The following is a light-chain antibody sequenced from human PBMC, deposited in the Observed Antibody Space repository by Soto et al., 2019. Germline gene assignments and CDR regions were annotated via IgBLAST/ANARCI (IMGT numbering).Light chain of an antibody. CDR1: QSVSSK. J-gene: IGKJ1*01. V-gene: IGKV3-20*01. Sequence: EIGMTQSQATLSVSPGEGATLSCRASQSVSSKLAWYQQKPGQAPRLLIYGASSRATGIPDRFSGSGSGTDFTLTISRLEPEDFAVYYCQQYGSSPQTFAQGTKV. CDR2: GAS. CDR3: QQYGSSPQT.